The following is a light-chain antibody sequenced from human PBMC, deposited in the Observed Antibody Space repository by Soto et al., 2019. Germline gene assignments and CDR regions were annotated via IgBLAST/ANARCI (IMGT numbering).Light chain of an antibody. CDR3: SSYTSANSWV. J-gene: IGLJ3*02. Sequence: QSALTQPASVSGSPGQSITISCTGTSSDIGTYNYVSWYQQHPGKAPKLIIYEVTNRPSGVSARFSGSKSDIAASLTISGLQPADEADYYCSSYTSANSWVFGGGTKVTVL. CDR2: EVT. V-gene: IGLV2-14*01. CDR1: SSDIGTYNY.